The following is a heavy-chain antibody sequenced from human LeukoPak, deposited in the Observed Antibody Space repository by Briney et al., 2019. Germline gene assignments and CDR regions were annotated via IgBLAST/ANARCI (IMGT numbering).Heavy chain of an antibody. V-gene: IGHV3-33*01. Sequence: GGSLRLSCAASGFTFSSYGMYWVGQAPGKGLEWVAVIWYDGSNKYYADSVKGRFTISRDNSKNTLYLQMNSLRAEDTAVYYCASTYYYDSIDYWGQGTLVTVSS. CDR3: ASTYYYDSIDY. CDR1: GFTFSSYG. D-gene: IGHD3-22*01. CDR2: IWYDGSNK. J-gene: IGHJ4*02.